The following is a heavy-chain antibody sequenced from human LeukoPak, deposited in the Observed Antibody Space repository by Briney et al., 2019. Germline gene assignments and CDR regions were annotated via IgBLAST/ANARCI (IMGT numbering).Heavy chain of an antibody. CDR2: ITSGVSIT. V-gene: IGHV3-23*01. J-gene: IGHJ4*02. CDR3: ANPQSRGYDYLDY. Sequence: TGGSLRLSCAASGFTFSNYGMNWVRQAPGKGLEWVSIITSGVSITYYADSVKGRFTISRDNSKNTLYLQMNGLRGDDTAVYYCANPQSRGYDYLDYWGQGTLVTVSS. CDR1: GFTFSNYG. D-gene: IGHD5-12*01.